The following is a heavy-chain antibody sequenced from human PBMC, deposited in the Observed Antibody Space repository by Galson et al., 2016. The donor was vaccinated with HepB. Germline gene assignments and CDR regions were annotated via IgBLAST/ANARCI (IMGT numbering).Heavy chain of an antibody. CDR1: GDSVSTNSVT. CDR2: TYYRSKWNS. V-gene: IGHV6-1*01. CDR3: ARRRNHAFDI. Sequence: CAISGDSVSTNSVTWNWLRQSPSRGLEWLGRTYYRSKWNSDYVLSVKSRITINSDTSKNQFSLQLNSVTPEDTAVYYCARRRNHAFDIWGQGTMVTVSS. J-gene: IGHJ3*02.